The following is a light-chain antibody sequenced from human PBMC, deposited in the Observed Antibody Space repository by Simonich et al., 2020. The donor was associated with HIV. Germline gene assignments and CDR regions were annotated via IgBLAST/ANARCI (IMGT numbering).Light chain of an antibody. Sequence: IQLTQSSSFLSASVGYKVTIPCRALPSIRRYLNWYHQKPGKAPKLLIYAASSLLSGVPSRFSGSGSGTDFTLTISSLKPEDFATDYCQQSYSTPWTFGQGTKVEIK. V-gene: IGKV1-39*01. CDR3: QQSYSTPWT. J-gene: IGKJ1*01. CDR2: AAS. CDR1: PSIRRY.